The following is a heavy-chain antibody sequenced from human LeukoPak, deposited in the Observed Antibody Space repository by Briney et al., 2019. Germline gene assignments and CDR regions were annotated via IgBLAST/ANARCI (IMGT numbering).Heavy chain of an antibody. V-gene: IGHV4-59*08. D-gene: IGHD3-16*01. CDR1: GGSISSYY. CDR2: ISYGGRT. CDR3: ARALLGEFPNYFDY. J-gene: IGHJ4*02. Sequence: SETLSLTCTVSGGSISSYYWSWIRQPPGEGLEWIGYISYGGRTNYNPSLQSRVTISVDTSKTQFSLNLDSVTAADTAVYYCARALLGEFPNYFDYWGQGTLVTVSS.